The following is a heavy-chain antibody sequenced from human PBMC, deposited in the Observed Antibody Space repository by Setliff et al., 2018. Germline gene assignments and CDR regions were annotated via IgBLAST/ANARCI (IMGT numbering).Heavy chain of an antibody. Sequence: SVKVSCKASGYTFTSYYMHWVRQAPGQGLEWMGGIIPIFGTANYAQKFQGRVTITTDESTSTAYMELRSLRSDDTAVYYCARGRSSGWSTDGYWGQGTLVTVSS. V-gene: IGHV1-69*05. CDR3: ARGRSSGWSTDGY. CDR2: IIPIFGTA. J-gene: IGHJ4*02. CDR1: GYTFTSYY. D-gene: IGHD6-19*01.